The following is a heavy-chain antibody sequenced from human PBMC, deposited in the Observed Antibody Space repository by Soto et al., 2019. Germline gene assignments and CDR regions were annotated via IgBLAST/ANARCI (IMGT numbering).Heavy chain of an antibody. V-gene: IGHV6-1*01. J-gene: IGHJ3*02. CDR3: ASAEMATIPLGAFGI. CDR2: TYYRSKWYN. D-gene: IGHD5-12*01. CDR1: GDSVSSNSAA. Sequence: SQTLSLTCAISGDSVSSNSAAWNWIRQSPSRGLEWLGRTYYRSKWYNDYAVSVKSRITINPDTSKNQFSLQLNSVTLEDTAVYYCASAEMATIPLGAFGIWGQGTMVTVSS.